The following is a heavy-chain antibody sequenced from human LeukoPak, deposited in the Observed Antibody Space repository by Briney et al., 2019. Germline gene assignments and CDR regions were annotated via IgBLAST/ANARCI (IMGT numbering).Heavy chain of an antibody. V-gene: IGHV3-30-3*01. CDR3: ARNMQFVQSLGGLDV. CDR2: ISYHGTNK. D-gene: IGHD2-8*01. J-gene: IGHJ6*01. CDR1: GFTFSSYA. Sequence: GRSLRLSCAASGFTFSSYALHWVRQSPGKGLEWVAVISYHGTNKYYADSVKGRFTISRDNSGNTLFLQMNSLRPEDSALYCCARNMQFVQSLGGLDVWGQGTTVTVSS.